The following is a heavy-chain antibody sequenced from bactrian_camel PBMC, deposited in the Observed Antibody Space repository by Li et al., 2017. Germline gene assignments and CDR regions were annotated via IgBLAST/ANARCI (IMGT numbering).Heavy chain of an antibody. CDR2: IYTDRVYT. V-gene: IGHV3S36*01. J-gene: IGHJ6*01. Sequence: DVQLVESGGGSAQAGGSLRLSCAASSLPADTNRIGWFRQAPGKEREEVARIYTDRVYTGYADSVKGRFTISRDNAKNTVNLLMDVLKPEDTAMYYCAAKSPVFATICGAEDFTSWGQGTQVTVS. CDR1: SLPADTNR. D-gene: IGHD1*01. CDR3: AAKSPVFATICGAEDFTS.